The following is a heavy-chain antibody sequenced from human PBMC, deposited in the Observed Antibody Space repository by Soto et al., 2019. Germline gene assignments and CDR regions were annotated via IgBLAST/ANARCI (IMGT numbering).Heavy chain of an antibody. D-gene: IGHD2-2*01. Sequence: GGSLRLSCAASGFTFSSYAMSWVRQAPGKGLEWVSAISGSGGSTYYADSVKGRFTISRDNSKNTLYLQMNSLRAEDQAVYYCAISSDVVVTAAAYYYYYGLDVWGQGTMVTVSS. CDR2: ISGSGGST. CDR1: GFTFSSYA. J-gene: IGHJ6*02. CDR3: AISSDVVVTAAAYYYYYGLDV. V-gene: IGHV3-23*01.